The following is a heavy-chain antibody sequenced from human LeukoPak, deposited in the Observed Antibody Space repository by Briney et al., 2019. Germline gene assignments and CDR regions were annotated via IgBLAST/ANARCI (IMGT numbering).Heavy chain of an antibody. V-gene: IGHV4-30-4*01. J-gene: IGHJ5*02. CDR2: IYYSGST. Sequence: SETLSLTCTVSAGSISSGDYYWSWIRQPPGKGLEWIGYIYYSGSTYYNPSLKSRVTISVDTSENQFSLKLSSVTAADTAVYYCARGDYGGIAAAGTPYNWFDPWGQGTLVTVSS. D-gene: IGHD6-13*01. CDR1: AGSISSGDYY. CDR3: ARGDYGGIAAAGTPYNWFDP.